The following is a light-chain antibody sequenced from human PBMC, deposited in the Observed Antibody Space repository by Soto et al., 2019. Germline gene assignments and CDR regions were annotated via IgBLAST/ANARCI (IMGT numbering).Light chain of an antibody. CDR2: GAS. CDR1: QSVSSSF. V-gene: IGKV3-20*01. CDR3: QHYDNSPLT. Sequence: EIVLTQSPGTLSLSPAERATLSCRASQSVSSSFLAWYQQKPGQAPRLLIYGASSRATGIPDRFSGSGSGTDFTLTISRLEPEDFALYYCQHYDNSPLTFGGGTKVEIK. J-gene: IGKJ4*01.